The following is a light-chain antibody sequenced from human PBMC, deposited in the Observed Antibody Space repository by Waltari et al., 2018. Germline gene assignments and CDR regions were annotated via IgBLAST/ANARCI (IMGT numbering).Light chain of an antibody. CDR1: HRIKNN. J-gene: IGKJ5*01. Sequence: ETVMTQSPATLPVYPGERATLSGRASHRIKNNLAWYQQKGGQAPRLLLFDASTRATGISARFSGSGYGTEFTLTISSLQSEDFAVYYCQQYDNWPLTFGQGTRLDIK. CDR2: DAS. V-gene: IGKV3-15*01. CDR3: QQYDNWPLT.